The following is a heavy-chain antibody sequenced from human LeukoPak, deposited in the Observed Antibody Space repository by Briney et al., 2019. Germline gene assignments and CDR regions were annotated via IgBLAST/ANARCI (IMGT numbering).Heavy chain of an antibody. Sequence: TGGSLRLSCAASGFIVSSNYMSWVRQAPGKGLEWVSVIYSGGNTYYADSVKGRFTIPRDNSKNTVYLQMDSLGVEDTAVYYCARETYCTNGVCHNINRYFDYWGQGTLVTVSS. V-gene: IGHV3-66*01. D-gene: IGHD2-8*01. CDR1: GFIVSSNY. J-gene: IGHJ4*02. CDR3: ARETYCTNGVCHNINRYFDY. CDR2: IYSGGNT.